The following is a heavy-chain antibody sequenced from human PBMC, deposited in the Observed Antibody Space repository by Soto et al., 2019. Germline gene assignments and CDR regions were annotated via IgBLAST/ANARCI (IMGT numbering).Heavy chain of an antibody. CDR1: RASIYTYS. V-gene: IGHV4-4*07. Sequence: SETLSLTCTVSRASIYTYSWTWIRQPAGKGLQWIGHIYSSGSANYSPSLKSRVSMSVDSSKNQISLKLSSVTAADTAVYYCATIVGANDYWGQGTLVTVSS. D-gene: IGHD1-26*01. J-gene: IGHJ4*02. CDR3: ATIVGANDY. CDR2: IYSSGSA.